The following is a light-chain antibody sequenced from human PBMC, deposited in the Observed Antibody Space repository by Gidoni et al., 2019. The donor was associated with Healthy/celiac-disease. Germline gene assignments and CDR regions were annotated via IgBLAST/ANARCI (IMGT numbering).Light chain of an antibody. Sequence: SSDLTQDLAVSVAWGQPVRITCQGDSLRSYYASWYQQKPGQAPVLVIYGKNNRPSGIPDRFSGSSSGNTASLTITGAQAEDEADYYCNSRDSSGNHVVFGGGTKLTVL. CDR1: SLRSYY. CDR2: GKN. V-gene: IGLV3-19*01. CDR3: NSRDSSGNHVV. J-gene: IGLJ2*01.